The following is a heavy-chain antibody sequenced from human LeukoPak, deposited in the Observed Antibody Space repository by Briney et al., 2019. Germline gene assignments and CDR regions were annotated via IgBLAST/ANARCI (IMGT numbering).Heavy chain of an antibody. D-gene: IGHD3-3*01. CDR2: ISVYNGNT. CDR3: ARIRGITIFGVLGADNHGLDV. V-gene: IGHV1-18*01. CDR1: GYTFTGYG. Sequence: ASVKVSCKASGYTFTGYGISWVRQAPGQGLEWMGWISVYNGNTNYAQKFQGRVTMTTDTSRSTVYMELRSLKSDDTAVYYCARIRGITIFGVLGADNHGLDVWGQGTTVTVSS. J-gene: IGHJ6*02.